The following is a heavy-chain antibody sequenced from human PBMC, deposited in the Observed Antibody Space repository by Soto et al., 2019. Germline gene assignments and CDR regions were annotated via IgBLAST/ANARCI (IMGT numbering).Heavy chain of an antibody. Sequence: GESLKISCKGSGYIFTTYWIRWVRQMPGKGLEWGGRIYTRDSYTNYSPSCQGHVTIPPHKSTSTDYLQWSSLKACDTAMYYCAIGGIGYCSSTSCLRHYYGMDVWGQGTTVTVSS. D-gene: IGHD2-2*01. V-gene: IGHV5-10-1*01. CDR3: AIGGIGYCSSTSCLRHYYGMDV. J-gene: IGHJ6*02. CDR2: IYTRDSYT. CDR1: GYIFTTYW.